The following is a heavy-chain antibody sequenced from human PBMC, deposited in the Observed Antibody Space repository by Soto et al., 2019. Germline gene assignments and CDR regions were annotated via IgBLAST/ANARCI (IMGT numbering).Heavy chain of an antibody. D-gene: IGHD3-3*01. Sequence: GGSLSLSCSASGFTFSSYSMNWVRQAPGKGLEWVSYISSSSSTIYYADSVKGRFTISRDNAKNSLYLQMNSLRDEDTAVYYCARDMYDFWSGYPDPYYYYGMEVWGQGTTVTVSS. CDR3: ARDMYDFWSGYPDPYYYYGMEV. CDR1: GFTFSSYS. J-gene: IGHJ6*02. V-gene: IGHV3-48*02. CDR2: ISSSSSTI.